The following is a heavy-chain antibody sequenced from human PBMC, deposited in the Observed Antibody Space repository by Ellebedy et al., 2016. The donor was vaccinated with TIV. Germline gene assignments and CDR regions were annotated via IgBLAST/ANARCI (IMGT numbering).Heavy chain of an antibody. CDR1: GLTFNRYG. D-gene: IGHD1-26*01. J-gene: IGHJ4*02. V-gene: IGHV3-23*01. CDR2: IGRGGDT. Sequence: GGSLRLSXEASGLTFNRYGIHWVRQAPGRGLEWVSSIGRGGDTHDADSVKGRFTISRDTSKNMVYLQMNSLRAEDTAVYYCAKGGWGNIIDYWGQGTLVTVSS. CDR3: AKGGWGNIIDY.